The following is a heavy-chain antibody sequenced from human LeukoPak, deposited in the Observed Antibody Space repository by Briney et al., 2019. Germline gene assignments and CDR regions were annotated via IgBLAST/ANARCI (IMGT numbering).Heavy chain of an antibody. CDR2: IKTESDGETT. CDR3: TTGIDYGGGY. V-gene: IGHV3-15*07. CDR1: GFTFSNAW. J-gene: IGHJ4*02. D-gene: IGHD3-16*01. Sequence: GGSLRLSCAASGFTFSNAWMNWVRQAPGKGLEWVGRIKTESDGETTDYNTPVKGRFSISREDSKSAVYLEMSSLKTEDTAVYYCTTGIDYGGGYWGQGTLVTVSS.